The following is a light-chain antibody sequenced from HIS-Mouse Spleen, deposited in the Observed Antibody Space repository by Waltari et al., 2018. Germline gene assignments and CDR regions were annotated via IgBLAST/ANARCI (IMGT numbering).Light chain of an antibody. V-gene: IGLV1-44*01. CDR2: SNK. CDR3: AAWDDSLNGVV. CDR1: SSNIGSNT. Sequence: QSVLTQPPSASGTPGQRFTIPCSGRSSNIGSNTVNWYQQLPGTAPKLHIYSNKQRPSGVPDRFSGSKSGTSASLAISGLQSEDEADYYCAAWDDSLNGVVFGGGTKLTVL. J-gene: IGLJ2*01.